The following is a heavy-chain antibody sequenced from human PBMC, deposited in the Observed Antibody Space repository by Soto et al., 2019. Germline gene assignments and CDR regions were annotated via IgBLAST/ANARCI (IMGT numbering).Heavy chain of an antibody. CDR3: ARGHSSSLRGSNWFDP. CDR2: INHSGSN. CDR1: GGSFSGYY. Sequence: QVQLQKWGAGLLKPSETLSLTCAVYGGSFSGYYWSWIRQPPGKGLEWIGEINHSGSNNYNPSLMSRVPISVDSSKNPFSPKLSCVTAAETAVYYCARGHSSSLRGSNWFDPWGQGTLVTLSS. J-gene: IGHJ5*02. V-gene: IGHV4-34*01. D-gene: IGHD6-13*01.